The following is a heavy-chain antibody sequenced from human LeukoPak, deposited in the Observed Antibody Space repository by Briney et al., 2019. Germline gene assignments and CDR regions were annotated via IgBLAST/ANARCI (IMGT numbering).Heavy chain of an antibody. CDR2: ISSSGSTI. CDR1: GFTFNTYS. V-gene: IGHV3-48*04. D-gene: IGHD3-10*02. CDR3: AELGITMIGGV. Sequence: GGSLRLSCAASGFTFNTYSMNWVRQAPEKGLEWVSYISSSGSTIYYADSVKGRFTISRDNAKNSLYLQMNSLRAEDTAVYYCAELGITMIGGVWGKGTTVTISS. J-gene: IGHJ6*04.